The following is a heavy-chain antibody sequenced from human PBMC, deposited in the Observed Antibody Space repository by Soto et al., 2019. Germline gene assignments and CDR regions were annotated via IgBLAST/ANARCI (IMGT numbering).Heavy chain of an antibody. J-gene: IGHJ4*02. CDR3: ARDVIAGVDY. V-gene: IGHV1-8*01. CDR1: GYSFTSLD. CDR2: MQPSSGRT. D-gene: IGHD1-26*01. Sequence: QVQLVQSGAEVREPGASVKVSCKASGYSFTSLDINWVRQTTGQGLEWMGWMQPSSGRTGYAQQFQGRANLTTDTSINAAYLELGSLTSDDTAFYYFARDVIAGVDYWGQRTLVTVPS.